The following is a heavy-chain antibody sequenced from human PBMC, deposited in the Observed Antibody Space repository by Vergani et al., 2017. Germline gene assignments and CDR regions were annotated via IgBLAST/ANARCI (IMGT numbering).Heavy chain of an antibody. Sequence: QVQLVQSGAEVKKPGASVKVSCKASGYTFTGYYMHWVRQAPGQGLEWMGWINPNSGGTNYAQKFQGRVTMTRDTSISTAYMELSRLRSDDTAVYYCARFPVVTQKYYYYRDVWGKGTTVTVSS. CDR2: INPNSGGT. CDR3: ARFPVVTQKYYYYRDV. D-gene: IGHD4-23*01. J-gene: IGHJ6*03. V-gene: IGHV1-2*02. CDR1: GYTFTGYY.